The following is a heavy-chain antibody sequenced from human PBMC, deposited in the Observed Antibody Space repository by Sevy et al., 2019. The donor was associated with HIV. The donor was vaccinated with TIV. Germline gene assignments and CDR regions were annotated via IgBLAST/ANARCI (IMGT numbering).Heavy chain of an antibody. CDR3: VRADPAQHFDS. CDR2: IDPSGGNA. CDR1: GDTFTNNY. J-gene: IGHJ4*02. V-gene: IGHV1-46*01. Sequence: ASVKVSCKASGDTFTNNYMHWVRQAPGQGLEWMGIIDPSGGNASYAQKFQGRVSMTRDTSTSTIYLDLGSLRSEDTAVYYCVRADPAQHFDSWGQGTLVTVSS.